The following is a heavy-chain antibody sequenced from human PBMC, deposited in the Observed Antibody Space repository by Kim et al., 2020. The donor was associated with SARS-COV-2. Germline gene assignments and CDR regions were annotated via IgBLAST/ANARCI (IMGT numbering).Heavy chain of an antibody. CDR3: AKVSDYDSSGYYPRGIDY. CDR1: GFTFSSYG. Sequence: GGSLRLSCAASGFTFSSYGMHWVRQAPGKGLEWVAVISYDGSNKYYADSVKGRFTISRDNSKNTLYLQMNSLRAEDTAVYYCAKVSDYDSSGYYPRGIDYWGQGTLGTVAS. V-gene: IGHV3-30*18. D-gene: IGHD3-22*01. J-gene: IGHJ4*02. CDR2: ISYDGSNK.